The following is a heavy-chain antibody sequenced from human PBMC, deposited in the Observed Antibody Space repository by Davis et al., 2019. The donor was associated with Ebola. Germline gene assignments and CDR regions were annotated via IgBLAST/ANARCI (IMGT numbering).Heavy chain of an antibody. CDR2: IKEDGSDK. V-gene: IGHV3-7*03. Sequence: PGGSLRLSCAASGFTFSNYWMSWVRQAPGKGLEWVANIKEDGSDKFYVDSVTGRFTTSSENARNSVYLQMNSLRVEDTPVYYCARDGRRFYTGSYPGNCDYGGQGTLVTVSS. J-gene: IGHJ4*02. CDR3: ARDGRRFYTGSYPGNCDY. CDR1: GFTFSNYW. D-gene: IGHD1-26*01.